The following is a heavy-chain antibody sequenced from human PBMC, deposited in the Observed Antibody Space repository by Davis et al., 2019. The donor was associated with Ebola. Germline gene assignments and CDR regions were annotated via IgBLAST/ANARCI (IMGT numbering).Heavy chain of an antibody. D-gene: IGHD3-22*01. J-gene: IGHJ6*02. Sequence: PGGSLRLSCAASGFTFSSYEMNWVRQAPGKGLEWVSYISSSGSTIYYADSVKGRFTISRDNAKNSLYLQMNSLRAEDTAVYYCASGYYDSSGYAGGMDVWGQGTTVTVSS. CDR1: GFTFSSYE. CDR2: ISSSGSTI. V-gene: IGHV3-48*03. CDR3: ASGYYDSSGYAGGMDV.